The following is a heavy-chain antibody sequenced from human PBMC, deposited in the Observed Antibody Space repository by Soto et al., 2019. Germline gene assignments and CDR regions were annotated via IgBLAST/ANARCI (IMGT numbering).Heavy chain of an antibody. V-gene: IGHV3-43*01. Sequence: EEQLVESGGAVVQPGGSLRLSCEASGFTFGSYTMHWVRQAPGKGLEWVSLISWNGGSSFYADSVKGRFTISRDNSRDPLYLQINSLSPENSALFYCAKNIGAHGSGGGDVWGHGTTVTVSS. J-gene: IGHJ6*02. D-gene: IGHD3-10*01. CDR1: GFTFGSYT. CDR2: ISWNGGSS. CDR3: AKNIGAHGSGGGDV.